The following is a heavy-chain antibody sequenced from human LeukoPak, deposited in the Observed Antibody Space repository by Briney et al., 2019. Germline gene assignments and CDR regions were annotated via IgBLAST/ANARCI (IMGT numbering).Heavy chain of an antibody. V-gene: IGHV3-23*01. CDR2: ISGSGGST. D-gene: IGHD6-19*01. CDR3: AKAASGWYSGLGSL. J-gene: IGHJ4*02. Sequence: SGGSLRLSCAASGFTFSSYSMNWVRQAPGKGLEWVSAISGSGGSTYYADSVKGRFTISRDNSKNTLYLQMNSLRAEDTAVYYCAKAASGWYSGLGSLWGQGTLVTVSS. CDR1: GFTFSSYS.